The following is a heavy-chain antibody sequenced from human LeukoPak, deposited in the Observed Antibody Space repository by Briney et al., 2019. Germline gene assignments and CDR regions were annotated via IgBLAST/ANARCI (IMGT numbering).Heavy chain of an antibody. CDR3: ADAVYSSNSPYF. D-gene: IGHD6-13*01. CDR2: IYPGDSDT. J-gene: IGHJ4*02. CDR1: GSRFTSYW. Sequence: GESLKIPCQDPGSRFTSYWIGWVRQMPGKGLEWMGIIYPGDSDTRYSPSFQGQVTISAASDDSISTAYLQWSSLKASDTAAYYCADAVYSSNSPYFWGQGTLVTVSS. V-gene: IGHV5-51*01.